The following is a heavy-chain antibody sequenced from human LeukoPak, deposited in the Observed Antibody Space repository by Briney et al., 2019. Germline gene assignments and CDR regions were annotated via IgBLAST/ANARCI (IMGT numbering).Heavy chain of an antibody. J-gene: IGHJ2*01. CDR3: AKDNRGYSGYVWYFDL. CDR2: ISWNSGSI. CDR1: GFTFDDYA. V-gene: IGHV3-9*01. D-gene: IGHD5-12*01. Sequence: GGSLRLSCAASGFTFDDYAMHWVRQAPGKGLEWVSGISWNSGSIGYADSVKGRFTISRDNSKNSLYLQMNSLRTEDTALYYCAKDNRGYSGYVWYFDLWGRGTLVTVSS.